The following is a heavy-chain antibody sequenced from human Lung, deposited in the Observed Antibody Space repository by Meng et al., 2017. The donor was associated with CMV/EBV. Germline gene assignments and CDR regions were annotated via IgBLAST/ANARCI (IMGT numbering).Heavy chain of an antibody. CDR2: IPHRGSS. CDR3: LRRSGGSV. Sequence: VQLPEACPALVKPSETLSLTCAVSGDSITNPNWWAWVRQPPGKGLEWIGEIPHRGSSAYNPSLKSRVSMSIDKSKNQFSLKLTSVTAADTAVYHCLRRSGGSVWGQGTLVTVSS. D-gene: IGHD3-10*01. J-gene: IGHJ1*01. CDR1: GDSITNPNW. V-gene: IGHV4-4*02.